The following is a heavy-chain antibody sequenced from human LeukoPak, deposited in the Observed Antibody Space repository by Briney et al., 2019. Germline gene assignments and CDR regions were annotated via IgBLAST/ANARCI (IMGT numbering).Heavy chain of an antibody. D-gene: IGHD5-24*01. CDR2: ISAYNGNT. V-gene: IGHV1-18*01. Sequence: ASVKVSCKASGYTFTSYGISWVRQAPGQGLEWMGWISAYNGNTNYAQKLQGRVTMTTDTSTSTAYMELRSLRSDDTAVYYCARDGESAVEMATVDYYGMDDWGQGTTVTVSS. J-gene: IGHJ6*02. CDR1: GYTFTSYG. CDR3: ARDGESAVEMATVDYYGMDD.